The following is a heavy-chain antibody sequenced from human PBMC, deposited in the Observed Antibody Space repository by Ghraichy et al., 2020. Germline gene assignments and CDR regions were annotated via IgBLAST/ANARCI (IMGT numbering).Heavy chain of an antibody. J-gene: IGHJ1*01. Sequence: LSLTCAASGFTFSSYAMHWVRQAPGKGLEYVSAISSNGGSTYYANSVKGRFTISRDNSKNTLYLQMGSLRAEDMAVYYCARGPKRNCGGDCPKEKYFQHWGQGTLVTVSS. CDR1: GFTFSSYA. V-gene: IGHV3-64*01. D-gene: IGHD2-21*02. CDR3: ARGPKRNCGGDCPKEKYFQH. CDR2: ISSNGGST.